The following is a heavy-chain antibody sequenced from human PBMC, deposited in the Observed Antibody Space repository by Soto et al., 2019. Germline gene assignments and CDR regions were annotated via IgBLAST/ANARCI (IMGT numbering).Heavy chain of an antibody. CDR3: ARHRGSGSPYFDY. CDR2: IYYSGST. Sequence: SETLSLTCTVSGGSISNYYWSWIRQPPGKGLEWIGYIYYSGSTQYNPSLKSRVTIPVDTSKNQFSLKLSSVTAADTAVYYCARHRGSGSPYFDYWGQGTLVTVS. V-gene: IGHV4-59*08. J-gene: IGHJ4*02. D-gene: IGHD1-26*01. CDR1: GGSISNYY.